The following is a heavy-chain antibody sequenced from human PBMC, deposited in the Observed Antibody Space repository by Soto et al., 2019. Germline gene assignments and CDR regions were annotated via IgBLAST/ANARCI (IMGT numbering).Heavy chain of an antibody. CDR3: ARIPRYSFPTSDDLDS. J-gene: IGHJ4*02. V-gene: IGHV1-69*15. CDR1: GGTFYTYT. D-gene: IGHD5-18*01. Sequence: QVQLVQSGAEVRKPGSSVQVSCKASGGTFYTYTFSWVRQAQGKGLEWMGSITPIYPTTNYAEKFQGRLTVTADGSTNTAYMELNSLTSEDTAVYYCARIPRYSFPTSDDLDSWGQGTLVTVSS. CDR2: ITPIYPTT.